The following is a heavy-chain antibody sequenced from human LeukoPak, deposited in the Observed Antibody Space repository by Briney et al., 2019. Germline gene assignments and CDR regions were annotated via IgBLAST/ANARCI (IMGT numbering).Heavy chain of an antibody. CDR1: GFTFSNYA. J-gene: IGHJ3*01. Sequence: TGGSLRLSCAPSGFTFSNYAMSWVRHAPGKVLEWVSVISGSGAYTYYTDYVKGRFTISRDNSKNTVYLQMNSLRAEDTAVYFCTKDTIFDLWGQGTMVTVSS. D-gene: IGHD3-3*01. CDR3: TKDTIFDL. CDR2: ISGSGAYT. V-gene: IGHV3-23*01.